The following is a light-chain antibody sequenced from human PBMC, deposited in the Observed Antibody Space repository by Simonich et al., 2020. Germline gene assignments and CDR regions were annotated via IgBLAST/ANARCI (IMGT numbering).Light chain of an antibody. CDR1: QSLMQSDGKTY. Sequence: DIVMTQTPLSLSVTPGQPASISCKFSQSLMQSDGKTYLYWYLQKPGQSPQLLIYEGSNRFSGVPDRFSGSGSGTDFTLKISRVEAEDVGVYYCMQSIQLPWTFGQGTKVEIK. CDR2: EGS. J-gene: IGKJ1*01. V-gene: IGKV2D-29*02. CDR3: MQSIQLPWT.